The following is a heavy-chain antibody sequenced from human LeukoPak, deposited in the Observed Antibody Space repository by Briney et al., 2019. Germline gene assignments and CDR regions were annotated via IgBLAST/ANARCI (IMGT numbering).Heavy chain of an antibody. CDR3: ARGDLIYHGSGSYYYGPLDY. CDR2: FDPEDGET. Sequence: ASVKVSCKVSGYTLTELSMHWVRQAPGKGLEWMGGFDPEDGETIYAQKFQGRVTMTEDTSTDTAYMELSSLRSEDTAVYYCARGDLIYHGSGSYYYGPLDYWGQGTLVTVSS. CDR1: GYTLTELS. D-gene: IGHD3-10*01. V-gene: IGHV1-24*01. J-gene: IGHJ4*02.